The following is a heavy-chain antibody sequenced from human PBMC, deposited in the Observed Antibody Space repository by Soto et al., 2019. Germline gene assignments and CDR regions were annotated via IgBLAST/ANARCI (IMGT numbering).Heavy chain of an antibody. CDR3: ARDRDNSNWPNFDF. CDR2: VIPIFDIT. J-gene: IGHJ4*02. Sequence: QVQLVQSGSEVKKPGSSVKVSCKASGDTFSIYTISWVRQAPGQGLEWMGRVIPIFDITSYTQRFQGRVTITADKSTTTVYMELSSLRSEHTAVYYCARDRDNSNWPNFDFWGQGTLVTVSS. D-gene: IGHD6-13*01. V-gene: IGHV1-69*02. CDR1: GDTFSIYT.